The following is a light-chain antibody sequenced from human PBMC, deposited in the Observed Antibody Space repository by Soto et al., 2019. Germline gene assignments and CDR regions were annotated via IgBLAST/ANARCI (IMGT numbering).Light chain of an antibody. CDR2: EVS. J-gene: IGLJ1*01. CDR3: SSYTSTNTPYV. CDR1: ISDVGGYNY. V-gene: IGLV2-14*01. Sequence: QSVLTPPASVSASPGQSFSISCTGTISDVGGYNYVSWFQQHPGKAPKLMIYEVSNRPSGVSNRFSGSKSDNTASLTISGLQAEDEADYYCSSYTSTNTPYVFGTGTKVTVL.